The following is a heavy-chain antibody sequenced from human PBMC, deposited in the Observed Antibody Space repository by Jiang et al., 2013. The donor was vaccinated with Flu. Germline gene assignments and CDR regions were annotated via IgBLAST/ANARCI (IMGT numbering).Heavy chain of an antibody. J-gene: IGHJ4*02. Sequence: ISSSSYYWGWIRQPPGKGLEWIGSIYYSGSTYXNPSLKSRVTISVDTSKNQFSLKLSSVTAADTAVYYCALGSSSWTDYWGQGTLVTVSS. D-gene: IGHD6-13*01. CDR1: ISSSSYY. CDR2: IYYSGST. CDR3: ALGSSSWTDY. V-gene: IGHV4-39*01.